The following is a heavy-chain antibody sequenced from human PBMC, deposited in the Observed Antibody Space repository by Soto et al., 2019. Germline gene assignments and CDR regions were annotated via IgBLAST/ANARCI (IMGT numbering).Heavy chain of an antibody. Sequence: ASVKVSCKASGYTFTSYDINWVRQAPGQGLEWLGWMDPNSGSTGYAQNFQGRVTMTTNISINTAHMELSSLRSEDTAVYYCARERKFDFWRKGLDVWGQGTTVTVSS. CDR2: MDPNSGST. J-gene: IGHJ6*02. V-gene: IGHV1-8*01. D-gene: IGHD3-3*01. CDR3: ARERKFDFWRKGLDV. CDR1: GYTFTSYD.